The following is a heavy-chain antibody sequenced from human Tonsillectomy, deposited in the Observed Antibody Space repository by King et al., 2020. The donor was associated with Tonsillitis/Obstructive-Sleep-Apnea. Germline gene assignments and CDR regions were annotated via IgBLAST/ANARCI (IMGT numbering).Heavy chain of an antibody. CDR3: ARTSLDYGDYEFTYYMDV. Sequence: QLQESGPGLVKPSETLSLTCTVSDDSISSYYWSWIRQPPGKGLEWIAYIYYSGTTNYNPSLKSRVTISLATSKNQFSLKLSSVTAADTAVYYCARTSLDYGDYEFTYYMDVWGKGTTVSVSS. CDR1: DDSISSYY. D-gene: IGHD4-17*01. CDR2: IYYSGTT. J-gene: IGHJ6*03. V-gene: IGHV4-59*01.